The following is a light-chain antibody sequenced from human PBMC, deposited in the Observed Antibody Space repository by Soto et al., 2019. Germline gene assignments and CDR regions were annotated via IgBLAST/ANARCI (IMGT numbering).Light chain of an antibody. CDR2: GAS. CDR1: QSASSSY. CDR3: QQYGSSPPIT. J-gene: IGKJ5*01. Sequence: DIVLTQSPGTLSLSPWERATLSCRAIQSASSSYLAWYQQRPGQAPRLLIYGASSRATGIPDRFSGSGSGTDFTLTISRLEPEDFAVYYCQQYGSSPPITFGQGTRLE. V-gene: IGKV3-20*01.